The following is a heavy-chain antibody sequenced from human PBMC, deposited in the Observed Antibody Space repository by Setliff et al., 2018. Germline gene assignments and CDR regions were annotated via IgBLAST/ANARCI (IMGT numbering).Heavy chain of an antibody. V-gene: IGHV2-5*01. Sequence: ESGPTLVNPTQTLTLTCTFSSTSLVGVGWIRQPPGKALEWLALIYWNDEKRYSPSLKSRLTITKDTSKNQVVLTMTNMDPVDTATYYCAHIAGGGNSPRHDYWGQGTLVTVSS. CDR3: AHIAGGGNSPRHDY. J-gene: IGHJ4*02. CDR2: IYWNDEK. D-gene: IGHD2-21*01. CDR1: STSLVG.